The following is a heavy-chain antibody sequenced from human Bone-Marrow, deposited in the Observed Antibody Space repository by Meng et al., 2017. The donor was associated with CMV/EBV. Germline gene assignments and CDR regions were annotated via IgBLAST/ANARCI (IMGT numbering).Heavy chain of an antibody. D-gene: IGHD3-16*01. Sequence: SEMSLTCTVSGGSISSSSYYWGWIRQPPGKGLEWIGSIYYSGSTYYNPSLKSRVTISVDTSKNQFSLKLSSVTAADTAVYSCATAHGWGRESHDYWGQGTLVTVSS. CDR3: ATAHGWGRESHDY. V-gene: IGHV4-39*01. J-gene: IGHJ4*02. CDR1: GGSISSSSYY. CDR2: IYYSGST.